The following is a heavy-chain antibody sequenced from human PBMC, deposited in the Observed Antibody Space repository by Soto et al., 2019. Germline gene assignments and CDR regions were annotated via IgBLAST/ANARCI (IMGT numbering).Heavy chain of an antibody. J-gene: IGHJ1*01. CDR2: IHNTGNT. Sequence: TLSLTCTVSGGSISTISYYWDWIRQPPGKGLEYIGNIHNTGNTFYNASLKSRVTISVDTSKSQFSLKLRSVTAADTAVYFCARQVIAADGTGYFQHWGQGAPVTVSS. V-gene: IGHV4-39*01. CDR1: GGSISTISYY. CDR3: ARQVIAADGTGYFQH. D-gene: IGHD6-13*01.